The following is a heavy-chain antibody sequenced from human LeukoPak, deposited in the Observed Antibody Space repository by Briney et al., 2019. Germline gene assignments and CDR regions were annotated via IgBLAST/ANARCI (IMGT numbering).Heavy chain of an antibody. CDR2: IIPIFGTA. V-gene: IGHV1-69*05. J-gene: IGHJ4*02. CDR1: GGTISSYA. Sequence: SVKVSCKASGGTISSYAISWVRQAPGQGLEWMGGIIPIFGTANYAQKFQGRVTITTDESTSTAYMELSSLRSEDTAVYYCASRERGNWNDDTNWGQGTLVTVSS. CDR3: ASRERGNWNDDTN. D-gene: IGHD1-1*01.